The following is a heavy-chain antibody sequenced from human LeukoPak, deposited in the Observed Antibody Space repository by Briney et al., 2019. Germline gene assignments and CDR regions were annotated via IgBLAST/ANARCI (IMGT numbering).Heavy chain of an antibody. D-gene: IGHD1-26*01. V-gene: IGHV4-31*03. CDR1: GGSISSGGYY. CDR2: IYYSGST. Sequence: SETLSLTCTVSGGSISSGGYYWGWIRQHPGKGLEWIGYIYYSGSTYYNPPLKSRVTISVDTSKNQFSLKLSSVTAADTAVYYCARGPVGATGEYFQHWGQGTLVTVSS. J-gene: IGHJ1*01. CDR3: ARGPVGATGEYFQH.